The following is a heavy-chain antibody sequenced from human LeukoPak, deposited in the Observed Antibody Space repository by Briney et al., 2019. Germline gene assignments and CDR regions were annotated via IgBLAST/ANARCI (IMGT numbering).Heavy chain of an antibody. D-gene: IGHD2-2*01. CDR3: AKDLVVVPAASGDY. CDR1: GFTFSSYA. Sequence: PGGSLRLSCAASGFTFSSYAMSWVRQAPGKGLEWVSAISGSGGSTYYADSVKGRFTISRDNSKNTLYLQMNSLRAEDTAVYYCAKDLVVVPAASGDYWGQGTLATVSS. V-gene: IGHV3-23*01. J-gene: IGHJ4*02. CDR2: ISGSGGST.